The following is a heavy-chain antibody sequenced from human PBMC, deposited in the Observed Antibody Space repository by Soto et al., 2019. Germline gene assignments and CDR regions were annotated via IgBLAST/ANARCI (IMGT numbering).Heavy chain of an antibody. D-gene: IGHD3-3*01. Sequence: SETLSLTCTVSGGSISSSSYYWGWIRQPPGKGLEWIGSIYYSGSTYYNPSLKSRVTISVDTSKNQFSLKLSSVTAADTAVYYCARHGNVDDFWSGYHQPPDYWGQGTLVTVSS. CDR1: GGSISSSSYY. CDR3: ARHGNVDDFWSGYHQPPDY. CDR2: IYYSGST. V-gene: IGHV4-39*01. J-gene: IGHJ4*02.